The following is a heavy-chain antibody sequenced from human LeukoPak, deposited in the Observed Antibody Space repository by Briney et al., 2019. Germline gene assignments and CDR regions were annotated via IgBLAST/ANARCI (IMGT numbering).Heavy chain of an antibody. CDR2: INPNSGGT. J-gene: IGHJ4*02. CDR3: ARAFHYYGSGSYYD. Sequence: EASVKVSCKASGYTFTGYYMHWVRQPPGQGLAWMGWINPNSGGTNYAQKFQGRVTMTRDTSISTAYMELSRLRSDDTAVYYCARAFHYYGSGSYYDWGQGTLVTVSS. CDR1: GYTFTGYY. V-gene: IGHV1-2*02. D-gene: IGHD3-10*01.